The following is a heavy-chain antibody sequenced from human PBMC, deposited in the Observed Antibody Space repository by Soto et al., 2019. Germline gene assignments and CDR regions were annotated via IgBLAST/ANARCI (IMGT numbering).Heavy chain of an antibody. J-gene: IGHJ4*02. D-gene: IGHD3-10*01. CDR3: AHRDPYYWIDY. CDR1: GFSLSTSGGG. CDR2: IYWDDDK. V-gene: IGHV2-5*02. Sequence: QITLKESGPTLIKPTQTLTLTCTFSGFSLSTSGGGVAWIRQPPGKALEWLALIYWDDDKRYSPALKSRLTITNYPSKNQVVLTMTNMDPVDTATYYCAHRDPYYWIDYWGQGTLVTVSS.